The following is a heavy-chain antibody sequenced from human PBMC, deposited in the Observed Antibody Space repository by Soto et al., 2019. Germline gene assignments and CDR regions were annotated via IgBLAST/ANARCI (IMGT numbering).Heavy chain of an antibody. CDR3: ARYGYYYGMDV. Sequence: SETLSLTCTVSGGSISSGDYYWSWIRQPPGKGLEWIGYIYYSGSTYYNTSLKSRVTISVDTSKNQFSLKLSSVTAADTAVYYCARYGYYYGMDVWGQGTTVTVSS. CDR2: IYYSGST. D-gene: IGHD2-8*01. V-gene: IGHV4-30-4*01. CDR1: GGSISSGDYY. J-gene: IGHJ6*02.